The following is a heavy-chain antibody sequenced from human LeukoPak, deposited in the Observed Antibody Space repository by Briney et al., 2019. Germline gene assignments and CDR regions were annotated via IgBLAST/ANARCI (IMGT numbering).Heavy chain of an antibody. Sequence: PGGSLRLSCAASGFTFSSYAMSWVRQAPGKGLEWVSAISGSGGSTYYADSVKGRFTISRDNSENTLYLQMNSLRAEDTAVYYCAKDPMTNSYYYDSSVHYFDYWGQGTLVTVSS. CDR1: GFTFSSYA. J-gene: IGHJ4*02. V-gene: IGHV3-23*01. D-gene: IGHD3-22*01. CDR2: ISGSGGST. CDR3: AKDPMTNSYYYDSSVHYFDY.